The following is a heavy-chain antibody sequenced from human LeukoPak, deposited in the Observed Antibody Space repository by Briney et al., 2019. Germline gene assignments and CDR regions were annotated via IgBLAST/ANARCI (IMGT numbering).Heavy chain of an antibody. D-gene: IGHD2/OR15-2a*01. CDR1: GFTFSSYA. J-gene: IGHJ4*02. Sequence: GGSLRLSCAASGFTFSSYAVSWVRQASGKGLEWVSAISGSGGSTYYADSVKGRFTISRDNARNSLYLQMNSLRAEDTAVYFCARGGLSIMGYWGQGTLVTVSS. CDR3: ARGGLSIMGY. CDR2: ISGSGGST. V-gene: IGHV3-23*01.